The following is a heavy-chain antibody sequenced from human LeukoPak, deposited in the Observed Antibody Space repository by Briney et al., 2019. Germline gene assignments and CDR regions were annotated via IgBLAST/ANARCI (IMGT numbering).Heavy chain of an antibody. CDR2: ISYDGSNS. CDR1: GFIFSDYG. Sequence: PGGSLRLSCEASGFIFSDYGMYWVRQAPGKGLEWLAVISYDGSNSYYAVSVKGRLTIARDNSKNTLNLQMNSLRVYDTAVYYCARGYSSSSEGSLDYWGQGTLVTVSS. D-gene: IGHD6-6*01. CDR3: ARGYSSSSEGSLDY. J-gene: IGHJ4*02. V-gene: IGHV3-33*01.